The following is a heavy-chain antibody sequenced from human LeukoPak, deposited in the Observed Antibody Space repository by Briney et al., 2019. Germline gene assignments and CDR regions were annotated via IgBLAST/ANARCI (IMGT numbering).Heavy chain of an antibody. CDR3: AKDLRSAYYDSSGYYR. J-gene: IGHJ5*02. Sequence: GGSLRLSCAASGFTFSSYGMHWVRQAPGKGLEWVAFIRYDGSNKYYADSVKGRFTISRDNAKNSLYLQMNSLRAEDTAVYYCAKDLRSAYYDSSGYYRWGQGTLVTVSS. CDR1: GFTFSSYG. D-gene: IGHD3-22*01. V-gene: IGHV3-30*02. CDR2: IRYDGSNK.